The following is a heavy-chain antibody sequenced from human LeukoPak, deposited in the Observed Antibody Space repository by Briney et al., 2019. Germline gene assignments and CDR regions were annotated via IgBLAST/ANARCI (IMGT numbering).Heavy chain of an antibody. CDR2: ISSSSSYI. J-gene: IGHJ4*02. D-gene: IGHD6-19*01. V-gene: IGHV3-21*01. Sequence: GGSLRLSCAASGFTFSSYRMNWVRRAPGKGLEWVSSISSSSSYIYYADSVKGRFTISRHNAKNSLYLQMNSLRAEDTAVYYCVREGSGVAGHFDYWGQGTLVTVS. CDR3: VREGSGVAGHFDY. CDR1: GFTFSSYR.